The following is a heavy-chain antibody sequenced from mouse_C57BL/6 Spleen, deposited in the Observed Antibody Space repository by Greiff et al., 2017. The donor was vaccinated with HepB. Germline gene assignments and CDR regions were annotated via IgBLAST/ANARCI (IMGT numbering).Heavy chain of an antibody. J-gene: IGHJ2*01. V-gene: IGHV5-6*01. CDR2: ISSGGSYT. CDR1: GFTFSSYG. CDR3: ARGGYFDY. Sequence: EVKVVESGGDLVKPGGSLKLSCAASGFTFSSYGMSWVRQTPDKRLEWVATISSGGSYTYYPDSVKGRFTISRDNAKNTLYLQMSSLKSEDTAMYYCARGGYFDYWGQGTTLTVSS.